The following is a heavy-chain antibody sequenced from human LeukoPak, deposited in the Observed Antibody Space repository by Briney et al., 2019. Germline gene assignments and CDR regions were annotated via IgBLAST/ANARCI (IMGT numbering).Heavy chain of an antibody. CDR3: AREAPERWELLRYFDY. V-gene: IGHV1-69*13. Sequence: SVKVSCKASGGTFSSYAISWVRQAPGQGLEWMGGIIPIFGTANYAQKFQGRVTITADESTSTAYMELSSLRSEDTAVYYCAREAPERWELLRYFDYWGQGTLDPVSS. CDR2: IIPIFGTA. D-gene: IGHD1-26*01. CDR1: GGTFSSYA. J-gene: IGHJ4*02.